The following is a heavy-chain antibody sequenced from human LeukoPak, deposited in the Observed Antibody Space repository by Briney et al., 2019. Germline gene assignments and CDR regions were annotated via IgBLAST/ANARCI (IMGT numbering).Heavy chain of an antibody. CDR2: IYYSGST. CDR3: ARAYYYDSSGYPKINWFDP. V-gene: IGHV4-59*01. J-gene: IGHJ5*02. D-gene: IGHD3-22*01. Sequence: PSETLSLTCTVSGGSISSYYWSWIRQPPGKGLEWIGYIYYSGSTNYNPSLKSRVTISVDTSKNQFSLKLSSVTAADTAVYYCARAYYYDSSGYPKINWFDPWGQGTLVTVSS. CDR1: GGSISSYY.